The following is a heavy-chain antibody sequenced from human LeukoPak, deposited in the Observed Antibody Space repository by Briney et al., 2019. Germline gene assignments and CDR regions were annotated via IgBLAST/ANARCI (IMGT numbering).Heavy chain of an antibody. CDR3: ATDSGIAAAGSYFQH. V-gene: IGHV4-34*01. D-gene: IGHD6-13*01. Sequence: SETLSLTCAVYGGSFSGYYWSWIRQPPGKGLEWIGEINHSGSTNYNPSLKSRVTISVDTSKNQFSLKLSSVTAADTAVYYCATDSGIAAAGSYFQHWGRGTLVTVSS. J-gene: IGHJ1*01. CDR1: GGSFSGYY. CDR2: INHSGST.